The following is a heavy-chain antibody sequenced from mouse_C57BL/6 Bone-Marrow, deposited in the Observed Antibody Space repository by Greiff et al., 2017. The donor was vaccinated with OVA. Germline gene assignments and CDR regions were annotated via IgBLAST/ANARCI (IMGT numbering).Heavy chain of an antibody. CDR3: ARDDYYGSSYDWYFDV. D-gene: IGHD1-1*01. Sequence: VQLKESGPGLVKPSQSLSLTCSVTGYSITSGYYWNWIRQFPGNKLEWMGYISYDGSNNYNPSLKNRISITRDTSKNQFFLKLNSVTTEDTATYYCARDDYYGSSYDWYFDVWGTGTTVTVSS. CDR1: GYSITSGYY. J-gene: IGHJ1*03. V-gene: IGHV3-6*01. CDR2: ISYDGSN.